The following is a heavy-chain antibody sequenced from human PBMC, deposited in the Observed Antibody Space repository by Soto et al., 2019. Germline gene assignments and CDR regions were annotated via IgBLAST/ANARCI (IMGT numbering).Heavy chain of an antibody. V-gene: IGHV1-2*04. CDR1: GYTFTGYY. CDR3: AREGAVGYDAFDI. Sequence: GASVKVSCKASGYTFTGYYIHWVRQTPGQGLEWMGWINPNSGGTNYAQKFQVWVTMTRDTSISTAYMELSRLRSDDTAVYYCAREGAVGYDAFDIWGQGTMVTVSS. D-gene: IGHD1-26*01. CDR2: INPNSGGT. J-gene: IGHJ3*02.